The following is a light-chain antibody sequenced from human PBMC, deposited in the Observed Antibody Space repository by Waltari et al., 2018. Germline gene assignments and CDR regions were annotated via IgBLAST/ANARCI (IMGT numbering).Light chain of an antibody. Sequence: QSALPQPASVSGSPGQSITIPCSNTSTYLGTYKLVSWYQQRPGKAPKLVIYEVSERPSGVSNRFSGSKSGDTASLTISGLQAEDEADYYCCSFAGSSTSFGTGTTVTVL. J-gene: IGLJ1*01. CDR1: STYLGTYKL. V-gene: IGLV2-23*02. CDR3: CSFAGSSTS. CDR2: EVS.